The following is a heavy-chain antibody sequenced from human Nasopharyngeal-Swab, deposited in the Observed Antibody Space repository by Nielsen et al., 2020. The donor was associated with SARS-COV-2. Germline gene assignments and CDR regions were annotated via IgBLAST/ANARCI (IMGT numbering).Heavy chain of an antibody. J-gene: IGHJ4*02. Sequence: ASVTVSCKASGYTFTGYYMHWVRQAPGQGLEWMGRINPNSGGTNYAQKFQGRVTMTRDTSISTAYMELSRLRSDDTAVYYCARGDYDILTGYPLDYWGQGTLVTVSS. V-gene: IGHV1-2*06. CDR3: ARGDYDILTGYPLDY. CDR2: INPNSGGT. CDR1: GYTFTGYY. D-gene: IGHD3-9*01.